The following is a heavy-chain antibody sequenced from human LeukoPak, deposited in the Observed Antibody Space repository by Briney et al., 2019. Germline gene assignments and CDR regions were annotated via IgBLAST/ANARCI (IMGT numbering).Heavy chain of an antibody. CDR1: GGSISSSNW. Sequence: PSETLSLTCAVSGGSISSSNWWSWVRQPPGKGLEWIGEIYHSGSTNYNPSLKSRVTISVDKSKNQFSLKLNSVTAADTAVYYCARAVEYQLPQGYYYYYMDVWGKGTTVTVSS. CDR3: ARAVEYQLPQGYYYYYMDV. D-gene: IGHD2-2*01. J-gene: IGHJ6*03. CDR2: IYHSGST. V-gene: IGHV4-4*02.